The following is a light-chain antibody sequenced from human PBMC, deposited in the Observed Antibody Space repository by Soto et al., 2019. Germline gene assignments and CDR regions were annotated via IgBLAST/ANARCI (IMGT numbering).Light chain of an antibody. CDR2: WAS. J-gene: IGKJ1*01. CDR3: QQYYSTPQA. CDR1: KSVLYSSNNKNY. V-gene: IGKV4-1*01. Sequence: DIVMTQSPDSLAVSLGERATINCKCSKSVLYSSNNKNYLAWYQQKPGQPPKLLIYWASTRESGVPDRFSGSGSGTDFTLTISSLQAEDVAVYYCQQYYSTPQAFGQGTKVEIK.